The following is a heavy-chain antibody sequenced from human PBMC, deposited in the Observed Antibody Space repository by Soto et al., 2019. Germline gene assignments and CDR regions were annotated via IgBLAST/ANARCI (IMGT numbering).Heavy chain of an antibody. CDR1: GFSVTNNY. Sequence: QLVASGGGLIQPGESLTLSCEASGFSVTNNYMYWVRQAPGKGLEWVSLIYSGGGTHYADFVNGRFIISRDNSKNTLHLQMDKLRAEDTAIYYCARDMACSSSSCQGDNFDIWGRGTLVTVSP. J-gene: IGHJ3*02. V-gene: IGHV3-53*01. CDR2: IYSGGGT. D-gene: IGHD2-2*01. CDR3: ARDMACSSSSCQGDNFDI.